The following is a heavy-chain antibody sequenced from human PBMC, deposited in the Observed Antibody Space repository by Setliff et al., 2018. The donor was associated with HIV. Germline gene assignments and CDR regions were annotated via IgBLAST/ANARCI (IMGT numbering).Heavy chain of an antibody. Sequence: SETLSLTCTVSGDSIRSNYWTWVRQPPGKGPEWIGNIHYRGRISYNPSLKSRVTMSVDATKNQFSLRLSSVTAADTAVYYCAREFDWSGFFDYWGQGTLVTVLL. CDR3: AREFDWSGFFDY. J-gene: IGHJ4*02. CDR2: IHYRGRI. D-gene: IGHD3-3*01. V-gene: IGHV4-59*01. CDR1: GDSIRSNY.